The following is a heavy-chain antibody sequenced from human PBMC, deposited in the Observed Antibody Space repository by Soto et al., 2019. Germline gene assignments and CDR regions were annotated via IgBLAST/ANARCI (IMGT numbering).Heavy chain of an antibody. CDR1: GYTFTRYY. V-gene: IGHV1-46*01. J-gene: IGHJ3*02. D-gene: IGHD6-13*01. Sequence: SVEVSCRASGYTFTRYYVHWVRQAPGQGLEWMGIINPSGGSTSYAQKFQGRVTMTRDTSTSTVYMELSSLRSEDTAVYYCARDSSSWPPDAFDIWGQGTMVT. CDR2: INPSGGST. CDR3: ARDSSSWPPDAFDI.